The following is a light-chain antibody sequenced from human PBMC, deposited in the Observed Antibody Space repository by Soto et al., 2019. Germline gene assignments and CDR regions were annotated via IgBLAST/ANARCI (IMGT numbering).Light chain of an antibody. V-gene: IGKV4-1*01. CDR1: QRVLSSSNNENF. CDR2: WTS. CDR3: QQYYNSPIT. J-gene: IGKJ5*01. Sequence: DIVMTQSPDSLAVSLGERATINCKSSQRVLSSSNNENFLGWFQHKVGQPPKLLISWTSTRASGVPDRFSGSGSGTDFTLTISSLQAEDVAVYYCQQYYNSPITFGQGTRLE.